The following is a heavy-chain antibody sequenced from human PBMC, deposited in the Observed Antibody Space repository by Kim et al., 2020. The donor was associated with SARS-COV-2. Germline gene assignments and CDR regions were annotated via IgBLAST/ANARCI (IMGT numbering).Heavy chain of an antibody. CDR3: AGDLSDNWTFDY. Sequence: ASVKVSCKASGYTFTSNHMHWVRQAPGQGLEWMGLTTPSGDSTSYSQRFQGRLTMTTDTSTSTVYMELSSLRSDDTAVYFCAGDLSDNWTFDYWGQGTLVTVSS. J-gene: IGHJ4*02. CDR1: GYTFTSNH. D-gene: IGHD1-20*01. CDR2: TTPSGDST. V-gene: IGHV1-46*01.